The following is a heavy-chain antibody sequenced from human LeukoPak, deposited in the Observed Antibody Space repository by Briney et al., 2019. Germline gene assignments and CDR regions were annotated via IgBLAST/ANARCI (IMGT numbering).Heavy chain of an antibody. CDR2: IYASETT. Sequence: PSETLSLTCTVSGGSISSFSWSWIRQPAGKGLEWIGRIYASETTNYNPSLKSRVSLSVDTSKNQFSLKLNSVTAADTAVYYCAKAANDYGDPNNYFYYYMDIWGKGTTVIVSS. CDR1: GGSISSFS. CDR3: AKAANDYGDPNNYFYYYMDI. J-gene: IGHJ6*03. V-gene: IGHV4-4*07. D-gene: IGHD4/OR15-4a*01.